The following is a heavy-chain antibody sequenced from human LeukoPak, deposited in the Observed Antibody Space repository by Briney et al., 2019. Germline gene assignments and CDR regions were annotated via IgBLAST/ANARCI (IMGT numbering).Heavy chain of an antibody. Sequence: MASETLSLTCTVSGGSISSYYWSWIRQPPGKGLEWIGYIYYSGSTNYNPLLKSRVTISVDTSKNQFSLKLSSVTAADTAVYYCARDRSAGWFDPWGQGTLVTVSS. J-gene: IGHJ5*02. CDR2: IYYSGST. V-gene: IGHV4-59*01. CDR3: ARDRSAGWFDP. CDR1: GGSISSYY.